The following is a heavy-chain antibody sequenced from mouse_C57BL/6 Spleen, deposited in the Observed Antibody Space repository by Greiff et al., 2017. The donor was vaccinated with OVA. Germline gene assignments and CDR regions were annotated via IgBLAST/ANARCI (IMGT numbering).Heavy chain of an antibody. CDR1: GYTFTSYW. J-gene: IGHJ1*03. CDR3: ARWRYGSSYWYFDV. Sequence: VQLKQPGTELVKPGASVKLSCKASGYTFTSYWMHWVKQRPGQGLEWIGNINPSNGGTNYNEKFKSKATLTVDKSSSTAYMQLSSLTSEDSAVYYCARWRYGSSYWYFDVWGTGTTVTVSS. CDR2: INPSNGGT. V-gene: IGHV1-53*01. D-gene: IGHD1-1*01.